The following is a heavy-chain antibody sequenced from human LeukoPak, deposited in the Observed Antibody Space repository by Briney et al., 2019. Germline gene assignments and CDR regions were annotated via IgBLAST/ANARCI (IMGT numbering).Heavy chain of an antibody. CDR3: ARVVITVATNDAFDI. Sequence: ASVKVSCKASGYTFTGNYIHWVRQAPGQGLEWLGWINPNSGGTNYAQKFQGRVTMTRDTSISTAYMELSRLRSDDTAVYYCARVVITVATNDAFDIWGQGTMVTVSS. J-gene: IGHJ3*02. CDR1: GYTFTGNY. V-gene: IGHV1-2*02. D-gene: IGHD4-17*01. CDR2: INPNSGGT.